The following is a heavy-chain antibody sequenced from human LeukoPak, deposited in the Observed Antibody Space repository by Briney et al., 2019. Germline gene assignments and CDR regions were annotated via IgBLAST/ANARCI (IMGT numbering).Heavy chain of an antibody. V-gene: IGHV3-11*01. J-gene: IGHJ5*02. CDR3: ARDQYQLPIFNWFDP. Sequence: GGSLRLSCAASGFTFSDYYMSWIRQAPGKGLGWVSYISSSGSTIYYADSVKGRFTISRDNAKNSLYLQMNSLRAEDTAVYYCARDQYQLPIFNWFDPWGQGTLVTVSS. CDR2: ISSSGSTI. CDR1: GFTFSDYY. D-gene: IGHD2-2*01.